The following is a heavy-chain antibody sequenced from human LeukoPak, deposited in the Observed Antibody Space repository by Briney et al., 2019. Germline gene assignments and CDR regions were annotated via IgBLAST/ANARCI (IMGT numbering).Heavy chain of an antibody. V-gene: IGHV4-59*01. J-gene: IGHJ4*02. Sequence: SETLSLTCTVPGGSISTYYWSWLRQPPGKGREWGGYIYYTGSANYNPSLKSRVTISVDTCKNQFSLKLSSVTAADTAVYYCAREPISYDSSGYYPTGGFDYWGQGTLVTVSS. CDR1: GGSISTYY. CDR2: IYYTGSA. D-gene: IGHD3-22*01. CDR3: AREPISYDSSGYYPTGGFDY.